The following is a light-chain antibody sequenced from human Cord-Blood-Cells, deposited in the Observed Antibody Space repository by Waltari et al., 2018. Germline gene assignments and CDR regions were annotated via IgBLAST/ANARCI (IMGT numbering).Light chain of an antibody. CDR3: QVWDSSSDHVV. V-gene: IGLV3-21*04. J-gene: IGLJ2*01. CDR2: YDS. Sequence: SYVLTPPPSVSVAPGKTARITCGGHNIGSKSVHWYQQKPGQAPVLVIYYDSDRPSGIPERFSGSNSGNTATLTISRVDAGDEADYYCQVWDSSSDHVVFGGGTKLTVL. CDR1: NIGSKS.